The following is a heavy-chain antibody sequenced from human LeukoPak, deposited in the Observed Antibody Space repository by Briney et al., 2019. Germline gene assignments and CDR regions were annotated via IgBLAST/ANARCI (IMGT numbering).Heavy chain of an antibody. V-gene: IGHV3-30*18. CDR3: AKERIATIPGYYMDV. Sequence: GRSLRLSCAASGFTFSSYALHWVRQAPGKGLEWVAVIWYGGSNKYYADSVKGRFTISRDNSKNTPYLQMNSLRAEDTAVYYCAKERIATIPGYYMDVWGKGTTVTVSS. D-gene: IGHD6-13*01. J-gene: IGHJ6*03. CDR1: GFTFSSYA. CDR2: IWYGGSNK.